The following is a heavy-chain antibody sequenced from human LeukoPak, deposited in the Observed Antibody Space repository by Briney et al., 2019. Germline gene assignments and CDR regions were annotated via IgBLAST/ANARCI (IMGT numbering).Heavy chain of an antibody. D-gene: IGHD5-24*01. CDR2: IIPIFGTA. J-gene: IGHJ4*02. CDR1: GGTFSSYA. CDR3: ARVGTGGWLQWDY. V-gene: IGHV1-69*13. Sequence: SAKVSCKASGGTFSSYAISWVRQAPGQGLEWMGGIIPIFGTANYAQKFQGRVTITADESTSTAYMELSSLRSEDTAVYYSARVGTGGWLQWDYWGQGTLVTVSS.